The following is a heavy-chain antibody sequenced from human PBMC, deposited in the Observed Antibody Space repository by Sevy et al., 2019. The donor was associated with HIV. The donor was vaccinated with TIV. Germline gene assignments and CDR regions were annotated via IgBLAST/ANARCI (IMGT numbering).Heavy chain of an antibody. CDR2: IKQDGSEK. CDR3: ARDGVMGSY. V-gene: IGHV3-7*01. CDR1: GFTFSSYW. J-gene: IGHJ4*02. D-gene: IGHD3-16*01. Sequence: GGSLRLSCAASGFTFSSYWMSWVRQAPGKGLEWVANIKQDGSEKNYVDSVKGRFPISRDNAKNSLYLQMNSLRADDTAVYYCARDGVMGSYWGQGTLVTVSS.